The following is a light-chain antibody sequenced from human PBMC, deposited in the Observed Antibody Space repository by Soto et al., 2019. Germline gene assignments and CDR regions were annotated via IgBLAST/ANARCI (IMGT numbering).Light chain of an antibody. CDR3: QQYNDWPPMYT. CDR2: DAS. V-gene: IGKV3-15*01. CDR1: QSVSNN. J-gene: IGKJ2*01. Sequence: EIVMTQSPATLSVSPGERATLSCRASQSVSNNLAWYQQKPGQPPRLVIYDASTRATGIPARFSGTGSGTEVTLTLSSLQSGDFAVYYCQQYNDWPPMYTFGQGTRLEIK.